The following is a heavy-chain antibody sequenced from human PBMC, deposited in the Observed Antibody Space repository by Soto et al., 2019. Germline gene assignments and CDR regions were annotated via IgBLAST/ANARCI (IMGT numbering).Heavy chain of an antibody. CDR1: RYTFTNYG. V-gene: IGHV1-3*01. Sequence: DSMQVSGKTSRYTFTNYGMHWVRQAPGQRLEWMGWINSGNGNTKYSKKYQGRVTITRNTSASTAYMELSGLRSEDTALYYWARNDFWTLEHCLDPWG. CDR3: ARNDFWTLEHCLDP. D-gene: IGHD3-3*01. J-gene: IGHJ5*02. CDR2: INSGNGNT.